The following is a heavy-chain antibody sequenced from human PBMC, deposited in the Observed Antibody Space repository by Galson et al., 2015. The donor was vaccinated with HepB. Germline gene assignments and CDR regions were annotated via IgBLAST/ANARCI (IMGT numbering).Heavy chain of an antibody. J-gene: IGHJ6*02. CDR2: IYYSGST. CDR3: ARDHEYSYGPYYYYYGMDV. Sequence: ETLSLTCTVSGGSISSYYWSWIRQPPGKGLEWIGYIYYSGSTNYNPSLKSRVTISVDTSKNQFSLKLSSVTAADTAVYYCARDHEYSYGPYYYYYGMDVWGQGTTVTVSS. V-gene: IGHV4-59*01. D-gene: IGHD5-18*01. CDR1: GGSISSYY.